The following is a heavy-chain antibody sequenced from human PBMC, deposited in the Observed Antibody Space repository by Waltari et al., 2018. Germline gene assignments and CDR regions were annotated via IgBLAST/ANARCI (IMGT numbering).Heavy chain of an antibody. CDR2: IYYSGST. J-gene: IGHJ5*02. D-gene: IGHD3-3*01. CDR3: ARGGPHTIFGVVSFDP. V-gene: IGHV4-59*01. Sequence: QVQLQESGPGLVKPSETLSLTCTVSGGSLSSYYWSWIRQPPGKGLEWIGYIYYSGSTNYNPSLKSRVTISVDTSKNQFSLKLSSVTAADTAVYYCARGGPHTIFGVVSFDPWGQGTLVTVSS. CDR1: GGSLSSYY.